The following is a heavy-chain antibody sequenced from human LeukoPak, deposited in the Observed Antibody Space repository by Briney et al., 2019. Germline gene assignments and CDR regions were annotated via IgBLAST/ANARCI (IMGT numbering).Heavy chain of an antibody. CDR3: ARDLNDILTGPNAFDI. V-gene: IGHV4-59*01. D-gene: IGHD3-9*01. CDR1: GGSISSYY. CDR2: IYYSGST. J-gene: IGHJ3*02. Sequence: SETLSLTCTVTGGSISSYYWSWLRQPPGKGLEWIGYIYYSGSTNYNPSLKSRVTISVDTSKNQFSLKLSSVTAADTAVYYCARDLNDILTGPNAFDIWGQGTMVTVSS.